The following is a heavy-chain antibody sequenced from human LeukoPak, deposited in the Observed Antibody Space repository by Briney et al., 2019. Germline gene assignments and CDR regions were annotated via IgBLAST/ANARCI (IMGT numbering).Heavy chain of an antibody. V-gene: IGHV3-53*01. CDR3: ARELIGLGESRGYFAS. CDR2: IYSGDST. D-gene: IGHD3-10*01. Sequence: GGPLRLSCAASGFTVRSNYMSWVRQAPGKGLEWVSVIYSGDSTSYADSVKGRFTISRDNSKNTLYLQMNSLRAEDTAVYYCARELIGLGESRGYFASWGQGTLVTVSS. CDR1: GFTVRSNY. J-gene: IGHJ4*02.